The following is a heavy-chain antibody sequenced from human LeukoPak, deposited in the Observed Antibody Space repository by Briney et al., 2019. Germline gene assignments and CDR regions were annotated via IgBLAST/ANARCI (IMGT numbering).Heavy chain of an antibody. V-gene: IGHV1-2*02. D-gene: IGHD6-19*01. CDR1: GYTFIGYY. J-gene: IGHJ4*02. Sequence: ASVKVSCKASGYTFIGYYMHWVRQAPGQGLEWMGCINPNSGGTNYAQNFQGRVTMTRDTSSSTAYMELSRLRSDDTAVFYCAIIALTGTRLNCWGQGTLVTVSS. CDR2: INPNSGGT. CDR3: AIIALTGTRLNC.